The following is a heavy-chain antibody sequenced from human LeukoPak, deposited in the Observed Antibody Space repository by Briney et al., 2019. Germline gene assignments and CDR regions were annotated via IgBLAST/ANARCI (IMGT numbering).Heavy chain of an antibody. V-gene: IGHV3-7*01. CDR2: IGKDGSGN. Sequence: GGSLRLSCVASGFSLSRYWMSWVRQAPGKGLEWVANIGKDGSGNHYVDSVEGRFTISRDNAKNSLYLQMDSLRAEDTALYYCAREDMWAFDMWGQGTMVIVSS. CDR1: GFSLSRYW. J-gene: IGHJ3*02. D-gene: IGHD2-15*01. CDR3: AREDMWAFDM.